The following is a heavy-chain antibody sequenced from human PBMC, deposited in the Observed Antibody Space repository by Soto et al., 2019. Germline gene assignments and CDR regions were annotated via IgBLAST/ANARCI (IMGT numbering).Heavy chain of an antibody. CDR3: ARGRTYYYDSSGYYWDY. V-gene: IGHV4-4*02. CDR1: GGSISSSNW. Sequence: QVQLQESGPGLVKPSGTLSLTCAVSGGSISSSNWWSWVRQPPGKGLEWIGEIYHSGSTNYNPSLKSRVTISVDKSKNQFSLKLSSVTAADTAVYYWARGRTYYYDSSGYYWDYWGQGTLVTVSS. D-gene: IGHD3-22*01. J-gene: IGHJ4*02. CDR2: IYHSGST.